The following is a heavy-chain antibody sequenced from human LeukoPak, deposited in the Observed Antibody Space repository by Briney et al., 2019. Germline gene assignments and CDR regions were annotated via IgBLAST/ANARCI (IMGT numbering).Heavy chain of an antibody. J-gene: IGHJ4*02. D-gene: IGHD3-10*01. CDR2: IYTSGST. V-gene: IGHV4-4*07. Sequence: PSETLSLTCTVSGGSISSYYWSWIRQPAGKGLEWIGRIYTSGSTNYSPSLKSRVTMSVDTSKNQFSLKLSSVTAADTAVYYCARGRVDYYGSGSYYFDYWGQGTLVTVSS. CDR1: GGSISSYY. CDR3: ARGRVDYYGSGSYYFDY.